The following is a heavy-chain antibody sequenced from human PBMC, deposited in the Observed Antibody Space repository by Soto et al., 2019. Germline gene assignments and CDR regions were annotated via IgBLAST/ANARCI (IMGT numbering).Heavy chain of an antibody. Sequence: PSETLSLTCAVYGGSFSGYYWTWIRQPPGTGLEWIGEINHSGSTNYNPSLKSRVTISVDTSKNQFSLKLTSVNAADTAVYYCTRGGDAYKKGQWGKGTLVTVS. D-gene: IGHD1-1*01. CDR1: GGSFSGYY. J-gene: IGHJ4*02. CDR3: TRGGDAYKKGQ. CDR2: INHSGST. V-gene: IGHV4-34*01.